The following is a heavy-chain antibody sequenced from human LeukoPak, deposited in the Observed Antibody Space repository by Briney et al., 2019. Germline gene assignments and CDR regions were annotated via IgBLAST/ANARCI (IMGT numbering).Heavy chain of an antibody. D-gene: IGHD3-9*01. CDR3: ARDRSYYDILTGGTRGGAFDI. CDR1: GHSVKSNC. J-gene: IGHJ3*02. Sequence: PSETLSLTCTVSGHSVKSNCWSWVRQPPGKRLEFIAYICDDESTNYNPSLGGRATIPKDTSKNQFSLKLSSVTAADTAVYYCARDRSYYDILTGGTRGGAFDIWGQGTMVTVSS. CDR2: ICDDEST. V-gene: IGHV4-59*02.